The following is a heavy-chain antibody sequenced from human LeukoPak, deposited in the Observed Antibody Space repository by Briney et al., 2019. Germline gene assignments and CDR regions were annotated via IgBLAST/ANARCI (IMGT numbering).Heavy chain of an antibody. CDR2: ISNTGIST. J-gene: IGHJ4*02. CDR1: GFTFSSYA. Sequence: GGFLRLSCAASGFTFSSYAMNWVRQAPGKGLEWVSTISNTGISTFYADSVRGRFTISRDNSKNTLYLQMDNVRAEDTAVYYCAKPAPRTTIAARLDYWGQGTLVTVSS. V-gene: IGHV3-23*01. CDR3: AKPAPRTTIAARLDY. D-gene: IGHD6-6*01.